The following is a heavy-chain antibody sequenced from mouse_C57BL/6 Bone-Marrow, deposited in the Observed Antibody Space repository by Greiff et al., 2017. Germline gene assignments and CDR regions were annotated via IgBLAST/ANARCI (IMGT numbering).Heavy chain of an antibody. D-gene: IGHD2-4*01. CDR3: ARYDYDVWFDY. J-gene: IGHJ3*01. V-gene: IGHV14-2*01. Sequence: VQLQQSGAELVKPGASVKLSCTASGFNIKDYYMHWVKQRTEQGLEWIGRIDPEDGDTKYAPKFQGKATITADTSSNTAYLQLSSLTSEDTAVYYCARYDYDVWFDYWGQGTLVTVSA. CDR1: GFNIKDYY. CDR2: IDPEDGDT.